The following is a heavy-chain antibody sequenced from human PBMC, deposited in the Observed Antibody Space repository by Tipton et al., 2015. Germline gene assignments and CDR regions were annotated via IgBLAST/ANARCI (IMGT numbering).Heavy chain of an antibody. CDR1: GGSISSSSYY. V-gene: IGHV4-39*01. CDR2: LYFSAST. Sequence: LRLSCTASGGSISSSSYYWAWIRQPPGKGLEWIGSLYFSASTYYNPSLKSRVTISIDTSRNQFSLKLSSVTAADTAVYYCARRATGGYYFDYWGQGTLVTVSS. CDR3: ARRATGGYYFDY. J-gene: IGHJ4*02. D-gene: IGHD1-14*01.